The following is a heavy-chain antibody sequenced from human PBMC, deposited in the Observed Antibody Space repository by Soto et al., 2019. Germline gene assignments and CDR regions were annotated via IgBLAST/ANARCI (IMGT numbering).Heavy chain of an antibody. D-gene: IGHD3-10*01. Sequence: PSETLRLSCAASGFTFSSYWMTWVRQAPGKGLEWVANIKQDGSEKFYVDSVKGRFNISRDNAKNSLYMQMNSLRAEDTAVFYCARGAGSYFRRVVGAFDIWGQGTMVTVSS. CDR2: IKQDGSEK. CDR1: GFTFSSYW. J-gene: IGHJ3*02. CDR3: ARGAGSYFRRVVGAFDI. V-gene: IGHV3-7*04.